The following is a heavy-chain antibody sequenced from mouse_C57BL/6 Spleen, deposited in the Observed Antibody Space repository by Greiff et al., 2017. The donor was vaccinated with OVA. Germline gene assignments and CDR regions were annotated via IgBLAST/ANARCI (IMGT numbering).Heavy chain of an antibody. CDR2: IYPGDGDT. D-gene: IGHD3-2*02. Sequence: QVQLQQSGAELVKPGASVKISCKASGYAFSSYWMNWVKQRPGKGLEWIGQIYPGDGDTNYNGKFKGKATLTADKSSSPAYMQLSSLTSEDSAVYFCARSVSSGYHYYAMDYWGQGTSVTVSS. V-gene: IGHV1-80*01. CDR1: GYAFSSYW. J-gene: IGHJ4*01. CDR3: ARSVSSGYHYYAMDY.